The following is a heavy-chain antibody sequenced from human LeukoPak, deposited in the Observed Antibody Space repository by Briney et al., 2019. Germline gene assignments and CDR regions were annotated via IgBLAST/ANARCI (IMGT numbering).Heavy chain of an antibody. CDR3: ARRYYYDSSGHYYFDY. J-gene: IGHJ4*02. CDR1: GYSFTSYW. D-gene: IGHD3-22*01. CDR2: IYPGDSDT. Sequence: MAGESLKISCKGSGYSFTSYWIGWVRQMPGKGLEWMGIIYPGDSDTRYSPSFQGQVTISADKSISTAYLQWSSLKASDTAMYYCARRYYYDSSGHYYFDYWGQGTLVTVSS. V-gene: IGHV5-51*01.